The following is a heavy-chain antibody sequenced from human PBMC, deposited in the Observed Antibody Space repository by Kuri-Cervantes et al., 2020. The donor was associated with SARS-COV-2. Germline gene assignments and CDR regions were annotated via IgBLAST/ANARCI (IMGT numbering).Heavy chain of an antibody. CDR1: GGSISSYY. J-gene: IGHJ4*02. CDR2: IYYSGST. Sequence: SETLSLTCTVSGGSISSYYWSWIRQPPGKGLEWIGYIYYSGSTNYNPSLKSRVTISVDTSKNQFSLKLISVTAADTAVYYCARGVIVGELSLFGKNWGQGTLVTVSS. D-gene: IGHD3-16*02. CDR3: ARGVIVGELSLFGKN. V-gene: IGHV4-59*12.